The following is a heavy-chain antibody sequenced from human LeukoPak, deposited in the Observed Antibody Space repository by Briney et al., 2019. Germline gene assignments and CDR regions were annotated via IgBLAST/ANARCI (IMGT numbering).Heavy chain of an antibody. V-gene: IGHV3-23*01. CDR2: VVGGGTT. D-gene: IGHD5-24*01. J-gene: IGHJ5*02. Sequence: TGGSLRLSCAASGFTFSTFAMTWVRQAPGKGLEWVPGVVGGGTTYYADSVKGRFTLSKDNSKKTMYLQMNSLRVEDTAIYYCAKDLHYNDGRWEFDPWGQGTLVTVSS. CDR3: AKDLHYNDGRWEFDP. CDR1: GFTFSTFA.